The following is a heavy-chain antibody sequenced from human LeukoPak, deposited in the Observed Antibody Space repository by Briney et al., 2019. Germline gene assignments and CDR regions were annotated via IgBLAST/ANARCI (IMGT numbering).Heavy chain of an antibody. CDR3: AELGITMIGGV. J-gene: IGHJ6*04. CDR2: ITSDSRGI. V-gene: IGHV3-23*01. Sequence: PGGSLRLSCVASGFRYSHYGMNWVRQAPGKGLEWVSGITSDSRGIYYADSVKGRFTIYRDNSKMTLYLQMDSLGAEDTAVYYWAELGITMIGGVWGKGTTVTISS. CDR1: GFRYSHYG. D-gene: IGHD3-10*02.